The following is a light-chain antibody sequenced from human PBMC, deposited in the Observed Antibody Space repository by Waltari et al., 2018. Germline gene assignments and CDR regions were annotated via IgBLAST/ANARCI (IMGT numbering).Light chain of an antibody. CDR1: QGISSY. CDR2: AAS. V-gene: IGKV1-8*01. J-gene: IGKJ1*01. CDR3: QQYYSYPRT. Sequence: AIRMTQSPSSLSASTGDRVTITCRASQGISSYLSWYQQKPGKAPKLLIYAASTVQNGVPSRFRGSGSGTDFTLTISCLQSEDFATYYCQQYYSYPRTFGRGTKVEIK.